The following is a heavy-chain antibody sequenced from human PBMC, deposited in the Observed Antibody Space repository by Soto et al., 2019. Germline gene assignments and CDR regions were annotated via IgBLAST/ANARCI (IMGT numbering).Heavy chain of an antibody. J-gene: IGHJ5*02. D-gene: IGHD3-3*01. CDR2: IIPIFGTA. V-gene: IGHV1-69*13. Sequence: ASVKVSCKASGGTFSSYAISWVRQAPGQGLEWMGGIIPIFGTANYAQKFQGRVTITADESTSTAYMELSSLRSEDTAVYYCARDQPTLRFTNNWFDPWGQGTLVTV. CDR3: ARDQPTLRFTNNWFDP. CDR1: GGTFSSYA.